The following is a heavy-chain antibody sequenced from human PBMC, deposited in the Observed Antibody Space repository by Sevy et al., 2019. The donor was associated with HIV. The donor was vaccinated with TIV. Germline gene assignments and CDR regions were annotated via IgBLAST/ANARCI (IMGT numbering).Heavy chain of an antibody. V-gene: IGHV6-1*01. Sequence: QSQTLSLTCAISGDSVSSNSAAWNWIRQSPSRGLEWLGRTYYRSNWYNDYALSLKSRITINPVTSKNQFSMHLNSVTPDDMAVFYCAKGIAVAGMAFDVWGPGTMVTVSS. CDR3: AKGIAVAGMAFDV. CDR2: TYYRSNWYN. D-gene: IGHD6-19*01. J-gene: IGHJ3*01. CDR1: GDSVSSNSAA.